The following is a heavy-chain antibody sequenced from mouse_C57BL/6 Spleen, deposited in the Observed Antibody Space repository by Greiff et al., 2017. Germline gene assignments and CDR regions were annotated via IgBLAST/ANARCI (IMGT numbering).Heavy chain of an antibody. CDR3: ARHSNYAMDY. V-gene: IGHV1-69*01. CDR2: IDPSDSYT. J-gene: IGHJ4*01. D-gene: IGHD2-5*01. Sequence: QVQLQQPGAELVMPGASVKLSCKASGYTFTSYWMHWVKQRPGQGLEWIGEIDPSDSYTNYNQKFKGKSTLTVDKSSSTAYLQLSSLTSEDSAVYYCARHSNYAMDYWGQGTSVTVSS. CDR1: GYTFTSYW.